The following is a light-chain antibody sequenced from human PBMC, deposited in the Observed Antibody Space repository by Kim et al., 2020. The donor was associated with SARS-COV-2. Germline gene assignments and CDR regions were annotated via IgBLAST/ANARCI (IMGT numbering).Light chain of an antibody. CDR1: KLGDKY. J-gene: IGLJ3*02. V-gene: IGLV3-1*01. CDR3: QPWDSRTAV. Sequence: SLSPGQTASITGPGDKLGDKYACWYQQKPGQSPVLAIYQDTKRPSGIPGRFSGSTPGNTATLTISGTQAMDEADYYCQPWDSRTAVFGGGTQLTV. CDR2: QDT.